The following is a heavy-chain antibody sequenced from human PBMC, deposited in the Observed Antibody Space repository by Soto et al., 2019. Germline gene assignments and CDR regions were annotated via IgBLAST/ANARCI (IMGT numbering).Heavy chain of an antibody. Sequence: GGSLRLSCAASGFDFGDDTMYCVRQPPGKALEWVSLIGWDGSVAYYRDSVKGRFTISRDNKKNDLYLQMNSLTTEDTGLYYCVGCGDHRDVLSFPTRRSPDL. V-gene: IGHV3-43*01. CDR3: VGCGDHRDVLSFPTRRSPDL. J-gene: IGHJ2*01. CDR2: IGWDGSVA. CDR1: GFDFGDDT. D-gene: IGHD2-21*01.